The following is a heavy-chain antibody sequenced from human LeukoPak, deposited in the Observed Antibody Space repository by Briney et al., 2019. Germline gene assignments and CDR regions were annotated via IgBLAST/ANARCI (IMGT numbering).Heavy chain of an antibody. V-gene: IGHV3-7*01. CDR2: IKQDGSEK. D-gene: IGHD4-11*01. Sequence: GGSLRLSCAASGFTFSNHWMSWVRQAPGKGLQWVANIKQDGSEKYYVDSVKGRFTISRDNAKNSLYLQMNSLRAEDTAVYYCATTTAGFDYWGQGTLVTVSS. CDR3: ATTTAGFDY. J-gene: IGHJ4*02. CDR1: GFTFSNHW.